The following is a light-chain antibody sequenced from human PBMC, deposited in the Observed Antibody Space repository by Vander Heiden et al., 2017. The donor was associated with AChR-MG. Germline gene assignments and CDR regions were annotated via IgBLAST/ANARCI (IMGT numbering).Light chain of an antibody. V-gene: IGKV1-39*01. CDR1: QNIATF. CDR2: AAS. CDR3: QQRDKNPPLFT. J-gene: IGKJ3*01. Sequence: DTQMTQSPSSLSASVGDRVTITCRASQNIATFLNWYQQRPGKAPNLLIYAASSLERGVTSRFSGSGYGTDFTLTISGRQPEDFATYYCQQRDKNPPLFTFGHGTKVDLK.